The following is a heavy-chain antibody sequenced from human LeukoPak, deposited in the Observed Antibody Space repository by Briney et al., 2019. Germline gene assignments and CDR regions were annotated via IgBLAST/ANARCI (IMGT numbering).Heavy chain of an antibody. D-gene: IGHD3-10*01. CDR3: ARGFGSGNYYYGWFDP. Sequence: SETLSLTCTVSGGSISSGDYHWNWIRQPPGKGLEWIGFIHDSGSTLYDPSLKSRIIISRDVSRNQFSLQLTSVTAADTAVYYCARGFGSGNYYYGWFDPWGQGALVTVSS. CDR2: IHDSGST. V-gene: IGHV4-30-4*01. J-gene: IGHJ5*02. CDR1: GGSISSGDYH.